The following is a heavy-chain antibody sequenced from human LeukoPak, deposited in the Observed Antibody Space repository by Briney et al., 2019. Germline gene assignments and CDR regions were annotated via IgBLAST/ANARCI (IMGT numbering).Heavy chain of an antibody. D-gene: IGHD2-15*01. CDR1: GYTFTGYY. Sequence: GASVKVSCKASGYTFTGYYMHWVRQAPGQGLEWMGWINPNSGGTNYAQKFQGRVTMTRDTSISTAYMELSRLRSDDTAVYYCARAGYCSGGSCYLGVYWGLGTLVTVSS. V-gene: IGHV1-2*02. CDR2: INPNSGGT. J-gene: IGHJ4*02. CDR3: ARAGYCSGGSCYLGVY.